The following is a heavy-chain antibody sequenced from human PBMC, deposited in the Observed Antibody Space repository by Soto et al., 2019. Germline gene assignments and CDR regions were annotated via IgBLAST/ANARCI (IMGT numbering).Heavy chain of an antibody. Sequence: GGSLRLSCAASGFTFSSYGMHWVRQAPGKGLEWVAVISYDGSNKYYADYVKGRFTISRDNSKNTLYLQMNSLRAEDTAVYYCAKDSTFPCSGGSSCSALDVWGQGTTVTVSS. V-gene: IGHV3-30*18. CDR3: AKDSTFPCSGGSSCSALDV. CDR2: ISYDGSNK. J-gene: IGHJ6*02. D-gene: IGHD2-15*01. CDR1: GFTFSSYG.